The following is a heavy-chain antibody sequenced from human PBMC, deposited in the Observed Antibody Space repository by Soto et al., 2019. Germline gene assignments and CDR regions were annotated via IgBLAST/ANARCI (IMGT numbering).Heavy chain of an antibody. D-gene: IGHD2-15*01. CDR3: ARVVVQRPFYNWFDP. Sequence: PSETLSLTCTVSGGSITSGDYYWSWIRQPPGQGLEWIGHIYYSGGTYYNPSLKSRVTISVDKSKNQFSLKLNSVTAADTAVYYCARVVVQRPFYNWFDPWGQGTLVTVSS. V-gene: IGHV4-30-4*01. J-gene: IGHJ5*02. CDR2: IYYSGGT. CDR1: GGSITSGDYY.